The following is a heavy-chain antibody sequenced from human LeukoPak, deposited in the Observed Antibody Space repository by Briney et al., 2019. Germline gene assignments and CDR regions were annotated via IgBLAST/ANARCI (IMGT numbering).Heavy chain of an antibody. CDR1: GDSVSSNSAA. CDR2: TYYRSKWRY. V-gene: IGHV6-1*01. Sequence: SQTLSLTCAISGDSVSSNSAAWNWIRQSPSRGLEWLGRTYYRSKWRYDYAVSVKSRITISPDTSKNQFSLQLNSVTPEDTSVYYCVRDLSWRFDYWGQGTLVTVSS. D-gene: IGHD2/OR15-2a*01. J-gene: IGHJ4*02. CDR3: VRDLSWRFDY.